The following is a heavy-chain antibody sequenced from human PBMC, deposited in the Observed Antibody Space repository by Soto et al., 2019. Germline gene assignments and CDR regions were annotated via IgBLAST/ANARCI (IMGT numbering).Heavy chain of an antibody. V-gene: IGHV2-5*02. CDR1: AFSLSTGGVG. CDR2: IYWDDDK. CDR3: IQSRCGGDCLQSYASYYYYGMDV. J-gene: IGHJ6*02. Sequence: QITLKESGPTLVKPTQTLTLTCTFSAFSLSTGGVGVGWIRQPPGKALEWLALIYWDDDKRYSPSLRSRLTLTKDTSKNQVVLTMTNMDTVDTATYYCIQSRCGGDCLQSYASYYYYGMDVWGQGTTVTVSS. D-gene: IGHD2-21*02.